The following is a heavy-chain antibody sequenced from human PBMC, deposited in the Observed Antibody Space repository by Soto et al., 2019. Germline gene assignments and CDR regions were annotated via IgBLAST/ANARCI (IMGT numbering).Heavy chain of an antibody. V-gene: IGHV4-30-2*01. CDR3: ARFHVVTAVFDY. J-gene: IGHJ4*02. D-gene: IGHD2-21*02. CDR2: IYHSGST. Sequence: QLQLQESGSGLVKPSQTLSLTCAVSGGSISSGGYSWSWIRQPPGQGLEWIGYIYHSGSTYYNPSLKSRVTISVDRSKDQFSLKLSSVTAADTGVYYCARFHVVTAVFDYWGQGTLVTVSS. CDR1: GGSISSGGYS.